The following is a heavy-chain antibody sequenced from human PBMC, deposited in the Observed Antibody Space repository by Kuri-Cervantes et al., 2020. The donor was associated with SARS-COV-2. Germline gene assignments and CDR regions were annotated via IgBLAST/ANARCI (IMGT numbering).Heavy chain of an antibody. CDR3: ARERSGSYDY. D-gene: IGHD1-26*01. CDR1: GFTFSSYG. J-gene: IGHJ4*02. CDR2: IRYDGSNK. Sequence: GESLKISCAASGFTFSSYGMHWVRQAPGKGLEWVAFIRYDGSNKYYADSVKGRFTISRDNSKNTLYLQMNSLRAEDTAVYYCARERSGSYDYWGQGTLVTVSS. V-gene: IGHV3-30*02.